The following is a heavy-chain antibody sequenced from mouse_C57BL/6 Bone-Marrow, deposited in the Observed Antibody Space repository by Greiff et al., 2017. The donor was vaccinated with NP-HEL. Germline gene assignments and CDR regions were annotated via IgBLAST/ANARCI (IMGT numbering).Heavy chain of an antibody. CDR2: INPSSGYT. CDR1: GYTFTSYW. V-gene: IGHV1-7*01. Sequence: QVQLKESGAELAKPGDSVKLSCTASGYTFTSYWMHWVKQRPGQGLEWIGYINPSSGYTKYNQKFKDKATLTADKSSSTAYMQLSSLTYEDSAVYYCACLYDGGGWDYWGQGTSVTGSS. J-gene: IGHJ4*01. CDR3: ACLYDGGGWDY. D-gene: IGHD2-14*01.